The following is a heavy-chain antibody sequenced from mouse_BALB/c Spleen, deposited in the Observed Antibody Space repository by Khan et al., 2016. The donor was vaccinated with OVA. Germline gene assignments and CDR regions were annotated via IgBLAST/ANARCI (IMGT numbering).Heavy chain of an antibody. Sequence: VQLQQSGAELVRPGALVKLSCKATGFNIKDYYMHWVKQRPEQGLEWIGWIDPENGETVYDPKFQGKASITANTSSNTAYLQLSSLTSEDTAVDYCTRSGYSAWFAYWGQGTPVTVTA. CDR3: TRSGYSAWFAY. CDR2: IDPENGET. V-gene: IGHV14-1*02. CDR1: GFNIKDYY. J-gene: IGHJ3*01.